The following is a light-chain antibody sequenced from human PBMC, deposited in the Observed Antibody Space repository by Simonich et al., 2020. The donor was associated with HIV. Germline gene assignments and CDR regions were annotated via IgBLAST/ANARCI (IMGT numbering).Light chain of an antibody. J-gene: IGKJ1*01. CDR3: QQYNSYSWT. V-gene: IGKV1-5*03. Sequence: DIQMTQSPSTLSASVGERVTITCRASQSISSWLAWYQQKPGKAPKLLIYKASSVESGVPSRFSGSGSGTEFTLTISSLQPDDFATYYCQQYNSYSWTFGQGTKVEIK. CDR2: KAS. CDR1: QSISSW.